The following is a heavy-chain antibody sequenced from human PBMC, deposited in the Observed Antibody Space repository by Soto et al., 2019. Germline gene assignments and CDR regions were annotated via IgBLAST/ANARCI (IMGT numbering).Heavy chain of an antibody. D-gene: IGHD3-10*01. CDR3: ARVVHYYGSGSYYWFDP. CDR2: IYYSGST. Sequence: SETLSLTCTVSGGSISSGDYYWSWIRQPPGKGLEWIGCIYYSGSTYYNPSLKSRVTIPVDTSKNQFSLKLSSVTAADTAVYYCARVVHYYGSGSYYWFDPWGQGTLVTVSS. CDR1: GGSISSGDYY. J-gene: IGHJ5*02. V-gene: IGHV4-30-4*01.